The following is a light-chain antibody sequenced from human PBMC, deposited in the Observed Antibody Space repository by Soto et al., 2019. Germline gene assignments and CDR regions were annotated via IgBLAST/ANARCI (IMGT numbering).Light chain of an antibody. V-gene: IGKV3-20*01. Sequence: EIVLTQSPGTLSLSPGERATLSCRASQSVSSSYLAWYKQKPGQAPRLLIYGASSRATGIPDRFSGNGSGTDFTRTISRLEPEDVAVFYCHQYDSSPITFGQGTRLEIK. J-gene: IGKJ5*01. CDR2: GAS. CDR3: HQYDSSPIT. CDR1: QSVSSSY.